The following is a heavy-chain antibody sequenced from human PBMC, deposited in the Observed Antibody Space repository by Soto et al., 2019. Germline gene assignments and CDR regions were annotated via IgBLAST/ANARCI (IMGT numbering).Heavy chain of an antibody. V-gene: IGHV3-21*01. J-gene: IGHJ4*02. CDR3: ARDFVEEVGDFWRGYYTPYFDY. CDR2: ISSSSSYI. Sequence: EVQLVESGGGLVKPGGSLRLSCAASGFTFSSYSMNWVRQAPGKGLEWVSSISSSSSYIYYADSVKGRFTISRDNAKNSLYMQMNRLRAEDTALYYCARDFVEEVGDFWRGYYTPYFDYWGQGTLVTVSS. D-gene: IGHD3-3*01. CDR1: GFTFSSYS.